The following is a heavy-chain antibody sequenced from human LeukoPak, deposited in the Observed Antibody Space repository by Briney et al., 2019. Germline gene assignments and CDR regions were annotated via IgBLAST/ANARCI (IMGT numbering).Heavy chain of an antibody. CDR3: ARGGYSSGWYLA. D-gene: IGHD6-19*01. CDR1: GGSISSSTYY. J-gene: IGHJ5*02. CDR2: IYHSGST. Sequence: PSETLSLTCSVSGGSISSSTYYWGWIRQPPGKGLEWIGEIYHSGSTNYNPSLKSRVTISVDKSKNQFSLKLSSVTAADTAVYYCARGGYSSGWYLAWGQGTLVTVSS. V-gene: IGHV4-39*07.